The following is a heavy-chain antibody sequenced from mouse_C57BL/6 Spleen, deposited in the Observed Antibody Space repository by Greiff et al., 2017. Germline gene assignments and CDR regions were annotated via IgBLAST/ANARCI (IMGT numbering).Heavy chain of an antibody. D-gene: IGHD1-1*01. V-gene: IGHV14-1*01. J-gene: IGHJ1*03. CDR1: GFNIKDYY. CDR3: TTKKVANWYFDV. Sequence: EVQLQQSGAELVRPGASVKLSCTASGFNIKDYYMHWVKQRPEQGLVWIGRIDPEDGDTAYAPKFQGKATMTADTSSNTAYLQLSSLTSEDTAVYYCTTKKVANWYFDVWGTGTTVTVSS. CDR2: IDPEDGDT.